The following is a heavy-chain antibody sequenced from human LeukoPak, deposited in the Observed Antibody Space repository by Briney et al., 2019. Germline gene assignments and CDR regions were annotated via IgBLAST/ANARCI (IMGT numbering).Heavy chain of an antibody. J-gene: IGHJ4*02. CDR2: TYYRSKWYN. CDR1: GDSVSSNSAA. Sequence: SQTLSLTCAISGDSVSSNSAAWNWIRQSPSRGLEWLGRTYYRSKWYNDYAVSVKSRITINPDTSKNQFSLQLNSVTPEDTAVYYCARAKPPRSALYYYDSSGYYNFDYWGQGTLVTVSS. D-gene: IGHD3-22*01. V-gene: IGHV6-1*01. CDR3: ARAKPPRSALYYYDSSGYYNFDY.